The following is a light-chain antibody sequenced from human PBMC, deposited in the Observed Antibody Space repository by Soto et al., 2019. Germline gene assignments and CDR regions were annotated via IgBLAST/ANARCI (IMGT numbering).Light chain of an antibody. CDR3: QQYGTSEII. V-gene: IGKV3-20*01. CDR2: DTS. Sequence: EFVLTQSPGTLSLSPFEIATLSCMVSQSLANSFIAWYQQKPGQAPRLLIYDTSSRASGIPDRFSGSGSGTDFTLTISRLETEDFAVFYCQQYGTSEIIFGQGTRLEIK. J-gene: IGKJ5*01. CDR1: QSLANSF.